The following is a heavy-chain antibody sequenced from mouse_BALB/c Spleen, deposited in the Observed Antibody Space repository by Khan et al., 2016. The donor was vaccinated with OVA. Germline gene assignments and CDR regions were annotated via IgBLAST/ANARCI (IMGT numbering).Heavy chain of an antibody. Sequence: VQLQQSGAELVRPGALVKLSCKASGFNIKDYYLHWVKQRPEQGLEWIGWIDPENGETVYDPKFQDKASITADTSSNTAYLQFSSLTSAHTAVSYSARSGYFAGFAYWGQGTLVTVPA. CDR2: IDPENGET. CDR3: ARSGYFAGFAY. CDR1: GFNIKDYY. V-gene: IGHV14-1*02. J-gene: IGHJ3*01.